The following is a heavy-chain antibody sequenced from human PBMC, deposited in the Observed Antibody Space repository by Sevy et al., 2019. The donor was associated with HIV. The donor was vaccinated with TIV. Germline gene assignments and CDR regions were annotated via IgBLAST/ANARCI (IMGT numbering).Heavy chain of an antibody. CDR2: INPSGGST. V-gene: IGHV1-46*03. Sequence: ASVKVSCKASGYTFTNHFMHWVRQAPGQGLEWTGIINPSGGSTSYAQKFQGRVTMTRDTSTSTVYMDLSSLRSEDTAVYYCASTPDILTAFDYCGQGTLVTVSS. CDR3: ASTPDILTAFDY. J-gene: IGHJ4*02. CDR1: GYTFTNHF. D-gene: IGHD3-9*01.